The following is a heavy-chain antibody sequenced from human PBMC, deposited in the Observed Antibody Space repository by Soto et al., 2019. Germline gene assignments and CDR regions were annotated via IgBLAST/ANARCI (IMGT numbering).Heavy chain of an antibody. D-gene: IGHD3-3*01. V-gene: IGHV1-18*04. Sequence: VASVKVSCKASGYIFASHGISWVRQAPGQGXEWMGWISARDTNYAQKFQDRVTMTTDTSTDTAYMELRSLRSDDTAVYFCARDTALPTSLRDDFFYFGMDVWGQGTTVTVSS. CDR1: GYIFASHG. J-gene: IGHJ6*02. CDR3: ARDTALPTSLRDDFFYFGMDV. CDR2: ISARDT.